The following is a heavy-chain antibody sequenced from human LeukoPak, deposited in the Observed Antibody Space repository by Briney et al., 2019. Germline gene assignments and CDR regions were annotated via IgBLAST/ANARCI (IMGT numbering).Heavy chain of an antibody. Sequence: ASVKVSCKASGDSFTSYYMHWVRQAPGQGLEWMGIINPSGGSTSYTQKFQGRVTMTRDTSTSTVYMELSSLRSEDTAVYYCARVKSYYYDTSDKDAFDIWGQGTMVTVSS. CDR1: GDSFTSYY. D-gene: IGHD3-22*01. J-gene: IGHJ3*02. CDR2: INPSGGST. CDR3: ARVKSYYYDTSDKDAFDI. V-gene: IGHV1-46*01.